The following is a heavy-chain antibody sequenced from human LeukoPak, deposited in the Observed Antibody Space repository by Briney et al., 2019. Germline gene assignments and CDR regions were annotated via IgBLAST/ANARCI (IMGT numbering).Heavy chain of an antibody. V-gene: IGHV4-30-4*01. CDR1: GGSISSGDSY. J-gene: IGHJ6*02. Sequence: SETLSLTCTVSGGSISSGDSYWSWIRQPPGKGLEWIGYIYYSGSTYYNPSLKSRVTISVDTSKNQFSLKLSSVTAADTAVYYCARNGLLWFGEFPNYYYYGMDVWGQGTTVTVSS. D-gene: IGHD3-10*01. CDR2: IYYSGST. CDR3: ARNGLLWFGEFPNYYYYGMDV.